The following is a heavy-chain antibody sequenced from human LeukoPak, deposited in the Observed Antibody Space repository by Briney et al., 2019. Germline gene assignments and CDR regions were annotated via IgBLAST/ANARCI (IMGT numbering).Heavy chain of an antibody. V-gene: IGHV4-34*01. J-gene: IGHJ4*02. CDR1: GFTVSSNY. D-gene: IGHD6-6*01. CDR3: ARGWGAARHLYFDY. Sequence: LRLSCAASGFTVSSNYMSWVRQPPGKGLEWIGEINHSGSTNYNPSLKSRVTISVDTSKNQFSLKLSSVTAADTAVYYCARGWGAARHLYFDYWGQGTLVTVSS. CDR2: INHSGST.